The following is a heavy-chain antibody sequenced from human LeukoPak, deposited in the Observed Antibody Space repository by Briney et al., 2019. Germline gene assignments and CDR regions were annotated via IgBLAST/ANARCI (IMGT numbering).Heavy chain of an antibody. J-gene: IGHJ4*02. CDR2: IYHSGTT. CDR3: ARDGVFHDSDGYSFDY. D-gene: IGHD3-22*01. V-gene: IGHV4-38-2*02. Sequence: SETLSLTCAVSNYSITSGYFWGWSRQPPGKGLEWIASIYHSGTTYYNPSLRNRVTLFVDTSKNQFSLKLTSLTAADTAVYYCARDGVFHDSDGYSFDYWGQGTLVTVSS. CDR1: NYSITSGYF.